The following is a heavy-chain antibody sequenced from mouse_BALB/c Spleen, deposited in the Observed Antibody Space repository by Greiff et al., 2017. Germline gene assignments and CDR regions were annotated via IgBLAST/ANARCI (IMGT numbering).Heavy chain of an antibody. J-gene: IGHJ3*01. Sequence: EVQLQESGPGLVKPSQSLSLTCTVTGYSITSDYAWNWIRQFPGNKLEWMGYISYSGSTSYNPSLKSRISITRDTSKNQFFLQLNSVTTEDTATYYCASPAYYGNYPFAYWGQGTLVTVSA. CDR3: ASPAYYGNYPFAY. CDR2: ISYSGST. V-gene: IGHV3-2*02. D-gene: IGHD2-10*01. CDR1: GYSITSDYA.